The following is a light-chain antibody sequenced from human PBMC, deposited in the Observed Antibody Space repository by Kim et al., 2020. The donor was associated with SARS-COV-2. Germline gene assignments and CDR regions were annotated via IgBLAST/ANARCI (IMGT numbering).Light chain of an antibody. J-gene: IGLJ2*01. Sequence: SYELTQPPSVSVSPGQTARITCSGDALPKQYVYWYQQKPGQAPVLVIYKDSERPSGIPERFSGSSSGTTVTLTISGSQAEDEADYYCQSADNSGTYLVFGGGTQLTVL. CDR2: KDS. V-gene: IGLV3-25*03. CDR3: QSADNSGTYLV. CDR1: ALPKQY.